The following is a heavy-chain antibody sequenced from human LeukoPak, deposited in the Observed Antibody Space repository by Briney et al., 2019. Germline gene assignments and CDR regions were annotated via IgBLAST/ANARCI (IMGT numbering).Heavy chain of an antibody. J-gene: IGHJ3*02. CDR3: ARHDDYSRAFDI. V-gene: IGHV4-59*08. Sequence: SETLSLTCTVSGGSISSYYWSWVRQPPGKGLEWIGYIYYSGSTDYNPSLKSRVTISVDTSKNQFSLKLSSVTAADTAVYYCARHDDYSRAFDIWGQGTMVTVSS. D-gene: IGHD4-11*01. CDR2: IYYSGST. CDR1: GGSISSYY.